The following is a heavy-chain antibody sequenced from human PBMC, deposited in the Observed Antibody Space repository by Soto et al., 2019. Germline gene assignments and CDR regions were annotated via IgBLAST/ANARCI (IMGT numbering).Heavy chain of an antibody. CDR1: GFTVSSFY. CDR2: ISSGGST. Sequence: EVQLVESGGGLVQPGGSLRLSCAASGFTVSSFYMTWVRQAPGKGLQWVAVISSGGSTYYADSVKGRFTTSRDNSKNTLYLEMNSLRAEDTAVYYCARDTFGGAYDFLHGGQGTLVTVSS. V-gene: IGHV3-66*01. J-gene: IGHJ4*02. D-gene: IGHD3-3*01. CDR3: ARDTFGGAYDFLH.